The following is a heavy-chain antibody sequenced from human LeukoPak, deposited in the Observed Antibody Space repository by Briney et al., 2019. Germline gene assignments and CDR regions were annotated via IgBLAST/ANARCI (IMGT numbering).Heavy chain of an antibody. CDR1: GYTFTSYD. CDR2: MNPNSGNT. Sequence: ASVKVSCKASGYTFTSYDINWVRQATGQGLEWMGWMNPNSGNTGYAQKFQGRVTITRNTSIGTAYMELSSLRSEDTAVYYCARTQVNYDSSGYYSNRESFDIWGQGTMVTVSS. J-gene: IGHJ3*02. V-gene: IGHV1-8*03. CDR3: ARTQVNYDSSGYYSNRESFDI. D-gene: IGHD3-22*01.